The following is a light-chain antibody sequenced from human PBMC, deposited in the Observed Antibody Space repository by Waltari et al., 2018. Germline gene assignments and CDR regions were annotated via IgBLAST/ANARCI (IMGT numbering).Light chain of an antibody. J-gene: IGKJ2*01. Sequence: EIVLMQSPGTLSLFPGERATLSSWASQRVGNNYLTWSQQKPVQAPRLLIYDASTRASGIPDRFSGSGSVTDFTLTISRLEPEDRAVYYCQQYGASPLYTFGQGTKLEI. V-gene: IGKV3-20*01. CDR2: DAS. CDR3: QQYGASPLYT. CDR1: QRVGNNY.